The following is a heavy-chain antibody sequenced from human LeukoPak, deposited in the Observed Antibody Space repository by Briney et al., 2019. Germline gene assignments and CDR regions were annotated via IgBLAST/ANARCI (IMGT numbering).Heavy chain of an antibody. CDR2: ISGSGGST. Sequence: QPGGSLRLSCAASGVTLSSYAMSWVRQAPGKGLEWVSAISGSGGSTYYADSVKGRFTISRDNSKNTLYLQMNSLRAEDTAVYYCAKDRSETVRLYYFDYWGQGTLVTVSS. D-gene: IGHD3-3*01. J-gene: IGHJ4*02. V-gene: IGHV3-23*01. CDR1: GVTLSSYA. CDR3: AKDRSETVRLYYFDY.